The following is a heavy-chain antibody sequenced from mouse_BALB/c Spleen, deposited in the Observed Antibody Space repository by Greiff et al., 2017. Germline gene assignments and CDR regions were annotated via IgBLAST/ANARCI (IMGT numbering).Heavy chain of an antibody. CDR1: GFTFSSYG. Sequence: EVKLVESGGGLVQPGGSLKFSCAASGFTFSSYGVSWVRQTPDKRLELVATINSNGGSTYYRDSVKGRFTMSRDNAKNTLYMQMSSLKSEDSAMYYCAIDRRYVNFFYSIVYWGQGTSVTVSS. CDR3: AIDRRYVNFFYSIVY. J-gene: IGHJ4*01. V-gene: IGHV5-6-3*01. D-gene: IGHD2-10*02. CDR2: INSNGGST.